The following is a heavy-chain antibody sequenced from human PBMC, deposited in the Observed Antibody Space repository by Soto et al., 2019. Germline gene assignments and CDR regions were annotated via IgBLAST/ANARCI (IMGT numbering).Heavy chain of an antibody. J-gene: IGHJ6*02. Sequence: QVQLVQSGAEVKKPGASVRVSCKASGYTFTAYCVQWVRQAPGQGLQWMGWSNVNSGDIKYAQAFQARVTLTRDTSISTVYMELTRLTPDDTAVYYCARDMDYYYGSGTGNAHGVWGHGTTVTV. CDR2: SNVNSGDI. V-gene: IGHV1-2*02. CDR1: GYTFTAYC. CDR3: ARDMDYYYGSGTGNAHGV. D-gene: IGHD3-10*01.